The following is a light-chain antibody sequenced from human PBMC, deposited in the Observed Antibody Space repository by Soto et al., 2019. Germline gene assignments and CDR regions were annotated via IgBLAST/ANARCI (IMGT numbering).Light chain of an antibody. CDR2: KAS. V-gene: IGKV1-5*03. CDR3: QQYNTYPLT. J-gene: IGKJ4*01. Sequence: DIQMTQSPSTLSASVGDRVTITCRASQSIGGWLAWYHQKPGKAPKLLIYKASSLQSGVPSRFSGSGSGTEFTLTITGLQPDDFATYYCQQYNTYPLTFGGGTKVEIK. CDR1: QSIGGW.